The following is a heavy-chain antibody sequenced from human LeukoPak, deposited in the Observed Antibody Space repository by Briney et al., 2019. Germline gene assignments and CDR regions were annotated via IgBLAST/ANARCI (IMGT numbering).Heavy chain of an antibody. CDR3: ASFGSTYGDLDN. V-gene: IGHV4-30-4*01. D-gene: IGHD4-17*01. CDR1: DASISSDNYY. CDR2: IYYNGSP. Sequence: PSETLSLTCTVTDASISSDNYYWSWIRQPQGKGLEWIGHIYYNGSPYYNSSLKSRVTISVDTSKNQFSLKLTPVTAADTAVYYCASFGSTYGDLDNWGQGALLTVSS. J-gene: IGHJ4*02.